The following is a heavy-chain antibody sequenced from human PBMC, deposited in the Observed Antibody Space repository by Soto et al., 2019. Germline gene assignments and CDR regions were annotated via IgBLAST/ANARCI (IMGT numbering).Heavy chain of an antibody. V-gene: IGHV3-30*03. Sequence: QVQLVESGGGVVQPGRSLRLSCAASGFTFSSYGMQWVRQAPGKGLEWVAVISYDGSNKYYADSVKDRFTISRDNSKSKLYLQMNSLRADDTAVYYCVAGQYFFAYCGQGTLVTVSS. CDR1: GFTFSSYG. D-gene: IGHD6-19*01. CDR2: ISYDGSNK. J-gene: IGHJ4*02. CDR3: VAGQYFFAY.